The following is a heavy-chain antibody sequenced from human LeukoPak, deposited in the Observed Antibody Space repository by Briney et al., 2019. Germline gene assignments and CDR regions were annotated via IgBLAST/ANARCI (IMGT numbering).Heavy chain of an antibody. D-gene: IGHD2-2*01. CDR1: GDSFSSNSAT. J-gene: IGHJ4*02. CDR3: ARDSSAMFDY. V-gene: IGHV6-1*01. CDR2: AYYRSKWYN. Sequence: SQTLSLTCAISGDSFSSNSATWHWIRQSPSRGLGWLGRAYYRSKWYNDYGISVKSRITINPDTSKNQFSLQLNSVTPEDTAVYYCARDSSAMFDYWGQGTLVTVSS.